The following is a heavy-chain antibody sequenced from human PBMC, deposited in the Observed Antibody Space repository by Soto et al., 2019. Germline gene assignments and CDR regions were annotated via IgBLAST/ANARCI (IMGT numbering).Heavy chain of an antibody. CDR2: INHSGST. D-gene: IGHD6-13*01. CDR1: GGSFSGYY. J-gene: IGHJ3*02. V-gene: IGHV4-34*01. Sequence: QVQLQQWGAGLLKPSETLSFTCAVYGGSFSGYYWSWIRQPPGKGLEWIGEINHSGSTNYNPSLKSRVTISVDTSKNQFSLKLSSVTAADTAVYYCARPTGIAAAGTIGSAFDIWGQGTMVTVSS. CDR3: ARPTGIAAAGTIGSAFDI.